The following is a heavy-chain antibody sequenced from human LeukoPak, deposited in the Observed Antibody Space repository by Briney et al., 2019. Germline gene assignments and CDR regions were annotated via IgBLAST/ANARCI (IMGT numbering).Heavy chain of an antibody. V-gene: IGHV3-11*01. CDR2: ITSSGTTT. Sequence: GGSLRLSCAASGFTFSDHYMSWFRLSPGRGLEWLSYITSSGTTTDYADSVKGRFTISRDNAKNSMFLQMNSLRPEDTAVYYCARDPDYGDPEWGQGTLVTVSS. CDR3: ARDPDYGDPE. D-gene: IGHD4-17*01. CDR1: GFTFSDHY. J-gene: IGHJ4*02.